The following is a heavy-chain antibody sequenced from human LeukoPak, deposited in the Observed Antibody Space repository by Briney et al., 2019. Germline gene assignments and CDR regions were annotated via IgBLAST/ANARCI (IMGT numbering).Heavy chain of an antibody. J-gene: IGHJ6*02. CDR1: GYTFTSYG. Sequence: ASVKVSCKASGYTFTSYGISWVRQAPGQGLEWMGWISAYNGNTNYAQKLQGRVTMTTDTSTSTAYMELRSLRSDDTAVYYCARDRVVTKDHYYYGMDVWGQGTRSPSP. D-gene: IGHD2-21*02. CDR3: ARDRVVTKDHYYYGMDV. CDR2: ISAYNGNT. V-gene: IGHV1-18*01.